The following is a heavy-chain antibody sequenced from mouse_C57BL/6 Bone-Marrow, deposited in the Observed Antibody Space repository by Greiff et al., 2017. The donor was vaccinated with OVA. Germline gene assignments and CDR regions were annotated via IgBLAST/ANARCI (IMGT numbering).Heavy chain of an antibody. CDR3: TGIYYGNYCAMDY. V-gene: IGHV1-15*01. CDR2: IDPETGGT. CDR1: GYTFTDYE. J-gene: IGHJ4*01. Sequence: VHLVESGAELVRPGASVTLSCKASGYTFTDYEMHWVKQTPVHGLEWIGAIDPETGGTAYNQKFKGKAILTADKSSSTAYMELRSLTSEDSAVYYCTGIYYGNYCAMDYWGQGTSVTVSS. D-gene: IGHD2-1*01.